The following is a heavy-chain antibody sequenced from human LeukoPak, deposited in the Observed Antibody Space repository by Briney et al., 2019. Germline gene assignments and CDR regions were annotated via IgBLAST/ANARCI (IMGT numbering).Heavy chain of an antibody. CDR1: GFTFSSYS. CDR2: FISSSSYI. Sequence: GGSLRLSCAASGFTFSSYSMNWVRKPPGKGRSGFSPFISSSSYIYYADSVKGRFTISRDNAKNSLYLQMNSLRAEDTAVYYCARNPIDVVVVAATAALDYWGQGTLVTVSS. D-gene: IGHD2-15*01. CDR3: ARNPIDVVVVAATAALDY. J-gene: IGHJ4*02. V-gene: IGHV3-21*01.